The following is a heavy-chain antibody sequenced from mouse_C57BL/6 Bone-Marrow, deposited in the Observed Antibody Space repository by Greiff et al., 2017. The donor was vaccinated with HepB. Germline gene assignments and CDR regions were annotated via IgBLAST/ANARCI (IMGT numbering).Heavy chain of an antibody. Sequence: EVMLVESGGGLVKPGGSLKLSCAASRFTFSSYTMSWVRQTPEKRLEWVATISGGGGNTYYPDSVKGRFTISRDNAKNTLYLQMSSLRSEDTALYYCSRDGYYPYYFDYWGQGTTLTVSS. D-gene: IGHD2-3*01. V-gene: IGHV5-9*01. J-gene: IGHJ2*01. CDR1: RFTFSSYT. CDR3: SRDGYYPYYFDY. CDR2: ISGGGGNT.